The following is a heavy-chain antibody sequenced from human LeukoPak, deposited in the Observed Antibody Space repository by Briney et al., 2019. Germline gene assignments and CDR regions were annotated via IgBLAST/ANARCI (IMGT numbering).Heavy chain of an antibody. CDR2: INPNSGGT. CDR3: ARAVDPYYYYYMDV. J-gene: IGHJ6*03. V-gene: IGHV1-2*02. Sequence: ASVKVSCKASGYTFTSYAMNWVRQAPGQGLEWMGWINPNSGGTNYAQKFQGRVTMTRDTSISTAYMELSSLRSEDAAVYYCARAVDPYYYYYMDVWGKGTTVTVSS. D-gene: IGHD5-12*01. CDR1: GYTFTSYA.